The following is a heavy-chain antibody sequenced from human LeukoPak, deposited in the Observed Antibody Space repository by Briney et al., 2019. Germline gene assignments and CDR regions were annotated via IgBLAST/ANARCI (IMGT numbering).Heavy chain of an antibody. Sequence: GGSLRLSCAASGFTFSSYAMHWVRQAPGKGLEYVSAISSNGGSTYYADSVKGRFTISRDNSKNTLYLQMGSLRAEDMAVYYCARSAGGLGGGYYYGMDVWGQGTTVTVSS. D-gene: IGHD3-16*01. CDR2: ISSNGGST. V-gene: IGHV3-64*02. CDR1: GFTFSSYA. J-gene: IGHJ6*02. CDR3: ARSAGGLGGGYYYGMDV.